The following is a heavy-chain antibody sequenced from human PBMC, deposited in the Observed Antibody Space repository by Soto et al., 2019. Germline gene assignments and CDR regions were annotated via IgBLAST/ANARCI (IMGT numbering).Heavy chain of an antibody. V-gene: IGHV3-30*18. CDR1: GFTFSSYG. CDR2: ILYDRSDK. J-gene: IGHJ4*02. Sequence: PGGSLRLSCAASGFTFSSYGMHWVRQAPGKGLEWVTGILYDRSDKYYADSAKGRFTISRENSKNTLYLQMNSLRTEDSAVYYCAKAGGGFGDFVHHWGQGTPVTVSS. CDR3: AKAGGGFGDFVHH. D-gene: IGHD3-10*01.